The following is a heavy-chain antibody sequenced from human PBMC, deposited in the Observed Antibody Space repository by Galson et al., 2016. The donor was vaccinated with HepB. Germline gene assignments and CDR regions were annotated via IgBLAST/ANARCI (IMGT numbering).Heavy chain of an antibody. CDR2: INRNGGTT. D-gene: IGHD3-22*01. V-gene: IGHV3-20*04. CDR3: AKSSGYYFVDSFDM. CDR1: GFTFDDYG. Sequence: SLRLSCAASGFTFDDYGMNWARQVPGKGLEWVSGINRNGGTTNYVDSVKGRFTISRDDAKNSLYPQMSSLRAGDTALYYCAKSSGYYFVDSFDMWGQGTMVTVSS. J-gene: IGHJ3*02.